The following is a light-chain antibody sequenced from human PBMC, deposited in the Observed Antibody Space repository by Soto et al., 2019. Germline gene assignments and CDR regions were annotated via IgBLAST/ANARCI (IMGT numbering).Light chain of an antibody. CDR2: GTS. CDR1: QSVSSSY. V-gene: IGKV3-20*01. J-gene: IGKJ1*01. CDR3: QQYGSSSWT. Sequence: IGLTQSPGTLSLSTGERATLSCRASQSVSSSYLAWYQQKPGQAPRLLIYGTSSRATAIPDRFSGSGSGTDFTLTISRLEPEDFAVYYCQQYGSSSWTFGQGTKVDIK.